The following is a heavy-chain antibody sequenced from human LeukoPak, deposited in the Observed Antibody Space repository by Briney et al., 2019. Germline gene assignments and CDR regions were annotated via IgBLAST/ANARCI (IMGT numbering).Heavy chain of an antibody. CDR1: GFTFSSYS. D-gene: IGHD2-21*02. CDR2: ITSSSSYI. CDR3: ARVAYYRVTADQITDAFDV. J-gene: IGHJ3*01. V-gene: IGHV3-21*01. Sequence: PGGSLRLSCAASGFTFSSYSMNWVRQAPGKGLEWVSSITSSSSYIYYADSVKGRFTISRDNAENSLYLQMNSLRAEDTAVYFCARVAYYRVTADQITDAFDVWGHGTVVTVSS.